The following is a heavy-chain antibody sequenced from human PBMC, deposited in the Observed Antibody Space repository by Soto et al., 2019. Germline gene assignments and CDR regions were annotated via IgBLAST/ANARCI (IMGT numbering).Heavy chain of an antibody. D-gene: IGHD6-19*01. CDR2: INAGNGNT. CDR3: AKAGIAVAGIDY. Sequence: VASVKVSCKASGYTFTSYAMHWVRQAPGQRLEWMGWINAGNGNTKYSQKFQGRVTITRDTSASTAYMELSSLRSEDTAVYYCAKAGIAVAGIDYWGQGTLVTVSS. V-gene: IGHV1-3*01. J-gene: IGHJ4*02. CDR1: GYTFTSYA.